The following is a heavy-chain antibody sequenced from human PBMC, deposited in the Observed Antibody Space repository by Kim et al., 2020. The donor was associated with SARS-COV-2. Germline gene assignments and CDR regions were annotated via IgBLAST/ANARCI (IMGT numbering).Heavy chain of an antibody. V-gene: IGHV3-64D*09. D-gene: IGHD3-9*01. Sequence: GGSLRLSCSASGFTFSSYAMHWVRQAPGKGLEYVSAISSNGGSTYYADSVKGRFTISRDNSKNTLYLQMSSLRAEDTAVYYCVNNGVDYDILTGYSPNYYYYGMDVWGQGTTVTVSS. CDR1: GFTFSSYA. CDR2: ISSNGGST. J-gene: IGHJ6*02. CDR3: VNNGVDYDILTGYSPNYYYYGMDV.